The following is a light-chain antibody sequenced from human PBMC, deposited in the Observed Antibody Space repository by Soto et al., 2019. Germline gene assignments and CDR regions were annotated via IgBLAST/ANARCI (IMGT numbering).Light chain of an antibody. J-gene: IGKJ5*01. V-gene: IGKV3-11*01. CDR1: QSVSSY. CDR2: DAS. CDR3: QQRSNWPSSIT. Sequence: EIVLSQSPATVSLSQGERATLSCRASQSVSSYLACYQQKPGQAPRLLIYDASNRATGVPARFSGSGSGTDFTLTISSLETEDFAVYYCQQRSNWPSSITFGQGTRLAVK.